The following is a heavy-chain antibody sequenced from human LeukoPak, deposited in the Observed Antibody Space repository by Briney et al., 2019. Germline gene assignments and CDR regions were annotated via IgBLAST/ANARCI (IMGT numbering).Heavy chain of an antibody. J-gene: IGHJ2*01. Sequence: RPGGSLRLSCAASGFIFSSYAMSWVRQAPGKGLEWVSAITGSGGSTYYADSVKGRFTISRDNSKNTLYLLMNSLRAEDAALYYCAKDRVVAATNWYFDLWGRGTLVTVSS. CDR2: ITGSGGST. V-gene: IGHV3-23*01. CDR1: GFIFSSYA. D-gene: IGHD2-15*01. CDR3: AKDRVVAATNWYFDL.